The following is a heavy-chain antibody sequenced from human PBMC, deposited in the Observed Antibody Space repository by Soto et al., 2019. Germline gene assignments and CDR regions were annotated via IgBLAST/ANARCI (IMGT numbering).Heavy chain of an antibody. V-gene: IGHV3-23*01. CDR2: ISGSGGST. Sequence: GGSLRLSCAASGFTFSSYAMSWVRQAPGKGLEWVSAISGSGGSTYYADSVKGRFTISRDNSKNTLYLQMNSLRAEDTAVYYCAKDEDAMVTTPLDYWGQRTLVTVSS. J-gene: IGHJ4*02. CDR3: AKDEDAMVTTPLDY. CDR1: GFTFSSYA. D-gene: IGHD5-18*01.